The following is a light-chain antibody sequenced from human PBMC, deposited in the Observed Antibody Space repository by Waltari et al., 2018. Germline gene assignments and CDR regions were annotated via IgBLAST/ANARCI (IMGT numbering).Light chain of an antibody. CDR2: DVR. CDR1: YSNIGRFDF. Sequence: QSALAQPPSVSGSPGQSVTFSCAGDYSNIGRFDFVSWYQQHPGKVPKLLIYDVRKRPSGVSACFSGSKAGNTASLTISGLQAEDEADYYGCSYAGSFDLVFGGGTKLTVL. CDR3: CSYAGSFDLV. J-gene: IGLJ2*01. V-gene: IGLV2-11*01.